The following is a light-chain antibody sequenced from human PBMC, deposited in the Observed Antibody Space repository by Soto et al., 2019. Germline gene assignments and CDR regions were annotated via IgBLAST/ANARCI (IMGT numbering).Light chain of an antibody. CDR1: QSVRNS. V-gene: IGKV1-5*01. CDR2: DAS. CDR3: QQYNSFPWT. Sequence: TQSPGTLSLSPGERATLSCRASQSVRNSLLAWYQQKPGKAPKLLIYDASSLESGVPSRFRGSRSETEFTLTIRNLQPDDFATYYCQQYNSFPWTFGLGTKVDNK. J-gene: IGKJ1*01.